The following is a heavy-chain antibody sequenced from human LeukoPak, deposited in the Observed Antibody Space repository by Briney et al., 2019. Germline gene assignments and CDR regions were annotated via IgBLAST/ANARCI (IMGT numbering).Heavy chain of an antibody. Sequence: ASVKVSCKASGYTFSTYYMHWVRQAPGQGLEWMGIINPSGGSTSYAQKFQGRVTLTRDMSTSIVYMELSSLRSEDTAVYYCARDGVAGVYYFDYWGREPWSPSPQ. J-gene: IGHJ4*02. V-gene: IGHV1-46*01. CDR1: GYTFSTYY. CDR2: INPSGGST. D-gene: IGHD6-19*01. CDR3: ARDGVAGVYYFDY.